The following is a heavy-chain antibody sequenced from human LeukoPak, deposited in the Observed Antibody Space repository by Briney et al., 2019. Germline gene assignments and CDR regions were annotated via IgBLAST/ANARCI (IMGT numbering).Heavy chain of an antibody. D-gene: IGHD6-19*01. J-gene: IGHJ3*02. CDR3: AKDLGSSGWYLDAFDI. CDR2: ISGSGGST. Sequence: GGSLRLSCAASGFTFSSYAMSWVRQAPGKGLKWVSAISGSGGSTYYADSVKGRFTISRDNSKNTLYLQMNSLRAEDTAVYYCAKDLGSSGWYLDAFDIWGQGTMVTVSS. CDR1: GFTFSSYA. V-gene: IGHV3-23*01.